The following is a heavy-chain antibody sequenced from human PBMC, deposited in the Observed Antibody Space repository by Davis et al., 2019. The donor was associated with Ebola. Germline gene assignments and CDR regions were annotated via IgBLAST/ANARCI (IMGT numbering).Heavy chain of an antibody. Sequence: GGSLRLSCAASGFTFSSYSMNWVRQAPGKGLEWVSYISSSSSTIYYADSVKGRFTISRDNARNSLYLQMNSLRDGDTAVYYCARRGYTSGWDYWGQGTLVTVSS. CDR3: ARRGYTSGWDY. D-gene: IGHD6-19*01. V-gene: IGHV3-48*02. J-gene: IGHJ4*02. CDR2: ISSSSSTI. CDR1: GFTFSSYS.